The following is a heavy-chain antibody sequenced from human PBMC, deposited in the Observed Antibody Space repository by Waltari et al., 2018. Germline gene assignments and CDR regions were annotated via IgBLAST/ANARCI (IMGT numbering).Heavy chain of an antibody. V-gene: IGHV1-69*02. Sequence: QVHLVQSGAEVKKPGSSVKVSCKPSGVTFSSDTVNWVRQAPGQGLGWMGRIMTEIKDTDYGRGWQGRFTITADKSTSTGYMELTSLTSEDTAVYYCAGGDGGYFYYKLDVWGQETTVTVSS. CDR1: GVTFSSDT. CDR2: IMTEIKDT. CDR3: AGGDGGYFYYKLDV. J-gene: IGHJ6*02. D-gene: IGHD2-21*02.